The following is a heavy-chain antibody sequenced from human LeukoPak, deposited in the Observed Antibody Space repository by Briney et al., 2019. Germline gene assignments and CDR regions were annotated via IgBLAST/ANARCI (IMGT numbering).Heavy chain of an antibody. D-gene: IGHD2/OR15-2a*01. Sequence: PGGSLRLSCAASGVTVSSDYMSWVRQAPGKGLEWVSVIYSDGNTYYADSVKGRCTISRDNSKNTLFLQMDSLKTEDTARYYCASRMTFGGQGTLVTVSS. CDR3: ASRMTF. CDR1: GVTVSSDY. CDR2: IYSDGNT. J-gene: IGHJ4*02. V-gene: IGHV3-53*05.